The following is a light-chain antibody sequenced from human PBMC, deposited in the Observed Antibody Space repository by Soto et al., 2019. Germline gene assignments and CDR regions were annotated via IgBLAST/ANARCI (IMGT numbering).Light chain of an antibody. CDR3: SSHTSSGTRV. V-gene: IGLV2-14*03. CDR2: DVT. Sequence: QAVVTQPASVSGSPGQSITISCTGTSSDVGAYNYVSWYQQHPGKAPKLMIYDVTNRPSGVSNRFSGSKSGNTASLTISGLQAEDETDYYCSSHTSSGTRVFGTGTKLTVL. CDR1: SSDVGAYNY. J-gene: IGLJ1*01.